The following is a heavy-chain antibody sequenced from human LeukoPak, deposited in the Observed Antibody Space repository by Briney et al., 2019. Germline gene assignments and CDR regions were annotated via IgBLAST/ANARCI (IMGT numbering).Heavy chain of an antibody. CDR1: GVIFNQYW. Sequence: GGSLRLSCAASGVIFNQYWMSWVRQAPGRGLEWVANIDQDGSEKHYVDSVKGRFTISRDNARNSLFLQMNSLRAEDTAVYYCARSAYYYDSSGHNSRAHDAFDIWGQGTMVTVSS. CDR3: ARSAYYYDSSGHNSRAHDAFDI. D-gene: IGHD3-22*01. J-gene: IGHJ3*02. V-gene: IGHV3-7*03. CDR2: IDQDGSEK.